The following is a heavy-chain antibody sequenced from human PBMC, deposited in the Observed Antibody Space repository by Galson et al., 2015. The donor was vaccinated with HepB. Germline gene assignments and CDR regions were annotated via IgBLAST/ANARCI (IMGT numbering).Heavy chain of an antibody. J-gene: IGHJ5*02. V-gene: IGHV3-23*01. D-gene: IGHD2-15*01. Sequence: LRLSCAASGFTFSSYAMSWVRQAPGKGLEWVSAISGSGGNTYYADSVKGRFTISRDNSKNTLYLQMNSLRAEDTAVYYCAKVRGYCSGGSCPPTGFDPWGQGTLVTVSS. CDR2: ISGSGGNT. CDR3: AKVRGYCSGGSCPPTGFDP. CDR1: GFTFSSYA.